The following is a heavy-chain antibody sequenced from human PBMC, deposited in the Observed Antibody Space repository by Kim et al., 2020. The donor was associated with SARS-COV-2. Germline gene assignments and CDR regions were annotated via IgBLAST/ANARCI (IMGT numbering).Heavy chain of an antibody. Sequence: ASVKVSCKASGYTFTGYYMHWVRQAPGQGLEWMGWINPNSGGTNYAQKFQGWVTMTRDTSISTAYMELSRLRSDDTAVYYCARGSYGKNYYGMDVWGQGTTVTVSS. J-gene: IGHJ6*02. V-gene: IGHV1-2*04. CDR2: INPNSGGT. D-gene: IGHD1-26*01. CDR1: GYTFTGYY. CDR3: ARGSYGKNYYGMDV.